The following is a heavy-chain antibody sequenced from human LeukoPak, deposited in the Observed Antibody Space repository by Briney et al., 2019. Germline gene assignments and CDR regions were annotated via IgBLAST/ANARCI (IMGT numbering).Heavy chain of an antibody. D-gene: IGHD3-16*01. V-gene: IGHV4-39*01. CDR3: ARHGGYFDY. CDR2: IYYSGST. J-gene: IGHJ4*02. Sequence: ASETLSLTCTVSGGSISSSSYYWGWIRQPPGKGLEWIGSIYYSGSTYYNPSLKSRVTISVDTSKNQFSLKLSSVTAADMAVYYCARHGGYFDYWGQGTLVTVSS. CDR1: GGSISSSSYY.